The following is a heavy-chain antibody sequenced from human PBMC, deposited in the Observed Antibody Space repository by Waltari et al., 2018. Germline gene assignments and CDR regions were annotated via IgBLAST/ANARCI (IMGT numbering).Heavy chain of an antibody. V-gene: IGHV4-34*01. CDR1: GGSFSGYY. J-gene: IGHJ4*02. D-gene: IGHD3-3*01. Sequence: QVQLQQWGAGLLKPSETLSLTCAVYGGSFSGYYWSWIRQPPGKGLEWIGEIKHSGSSNYNPSLKGRVTISVDTSKNQFSLKLSSVTAADTAVYYCARIYYDFWSGKRYYVDYWGQGTLVTVSS. CDR2: IKHSGSS. CDR3: ARIYYDFWSGKRYYVDY.